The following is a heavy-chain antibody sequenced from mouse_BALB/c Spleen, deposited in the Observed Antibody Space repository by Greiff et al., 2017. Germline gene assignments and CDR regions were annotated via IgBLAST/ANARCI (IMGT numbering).Heavy chain of an antibody. Sequence: EVKVVESGGGLVKPGGSLKLSCAASGFTFSSYTMSWVRQTPEKRLEWVATISSGGGNTYYPDSVKGRFTISRDNAKNNLYLQMSSLRSEDTALYYCARTTANYYAMDYWGQGTSVTVSS. D-gene: IGHD1-2*01. V-gene: IGHV5-9*03. CDR3: ARTTANYYAMDY. J-gene: IGHJ4*01. CDR1: GFTFSSYT. CDR2: ISSGGGNT.